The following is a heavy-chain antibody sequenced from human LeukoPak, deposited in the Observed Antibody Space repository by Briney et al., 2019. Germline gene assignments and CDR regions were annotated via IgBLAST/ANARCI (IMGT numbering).Heavy chain of an antibody. V-gene: IGHV3-74*01. J-gene: IGHJ4*02. CDR1: GFTFSSYW. CDR3: ARGRPHGNDY. Sequence: PGGSLRLPCAVSGFTFSSYWMNWVRQAPGKGLVWVSRIASDGSSTTYADSVKGRFSISRDNAKNTLYLQMNSLRVEDTAVYYCARGRPHGNDYWGQGTLVTVSS. CDR2: IASDGSST. D-gene: IGHD4-23*01.